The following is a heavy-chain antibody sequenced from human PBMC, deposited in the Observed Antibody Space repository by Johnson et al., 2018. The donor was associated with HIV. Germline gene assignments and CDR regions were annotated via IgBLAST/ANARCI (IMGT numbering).Heavy chain of an antibody. Sequence: VQLVESGGGVVQPGGSLRVSCAASGFTFNNYAMHWVRQAPGKGLEWVSVIYSGGSTYYADSVKGRFTISRDNSKNSLYLQMNSLRAEDTALYYCAEDIVYYGSGFDALDIWGQGTMVTVSS. CDR3: AEDIVYYGSGFDALDI. V-gene: IGHV3-43*02. CDR1: GFTFNNYA. D-gene: IGHD3-10*01. J-gene: IGHJ3*02. CDR2: IYSGGST.